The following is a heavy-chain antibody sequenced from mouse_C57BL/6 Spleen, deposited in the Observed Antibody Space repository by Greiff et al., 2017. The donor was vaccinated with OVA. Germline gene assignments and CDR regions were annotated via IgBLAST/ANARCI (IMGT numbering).Heavy chain of an antibody. V-gene: IGHV1-55*01. D-gene: IGHD2-5*01. CDR2: IYPGSGST. CDR1: GYTFTSYW. J-gene: IGHJ3*01. CDR3: ARRYSNYGGFFWFAY. Sequence: QVQLQQSGAELVKPGASVKMSCKASGYTFTSYWITWVKQRPGQGLEWIGDIYPGSGSTNYNEKFKSKATLTVDTSSSTAYMQLSSLTSEDSAVYYCARRYSNYGGFFWFAYWGQGTLVTVSA.